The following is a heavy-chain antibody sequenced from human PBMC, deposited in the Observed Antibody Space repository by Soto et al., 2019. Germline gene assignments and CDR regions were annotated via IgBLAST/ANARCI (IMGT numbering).Heavy chain of an antibody. CDR1: GGTFSTYA. Sequence: QVQLVQSGAEVKKPESSVKVSCKAPGGTFSTYAISWVRQAPGQGLEWMGGIIPMFGTANYAQRFQDRVTXTXNEYTKTVYMELSSLRSEDTAVYFCASGIQLWLRRINNGYSGWGQGTLVTVSS. V-gene: IGHV1-69*05. J-gene: IGHJ4*02. CDR3: ASGIQLWLRRINNGYSG. D-gene: IGHD5-18*01. CDR2: IIPMFGTA.